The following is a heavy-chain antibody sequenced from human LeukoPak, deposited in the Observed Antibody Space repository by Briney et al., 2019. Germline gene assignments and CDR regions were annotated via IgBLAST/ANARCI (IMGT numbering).Heavy chain of an antibody. J-gene: IGHJ6*03. CDR2: ISSRSSDR. CDR1: GFTFSSYN. Sequence: PGGSLRLSCVVSGFTFSSYNMNWVRQAPGKGLEWVSYISSRSSDRNYADSVKGRFTISRDNAKNSLYLQMNSLRAEDTAVYYCARVAGSSMESTSHSTIFYYYYYMDVWGKGTTVTVSS. D-gene: IGHD3-3*01. V-gene: IGHV3-21*06. CDR3: ARVAGSSMESTSHSTIFYYYYYMDV.